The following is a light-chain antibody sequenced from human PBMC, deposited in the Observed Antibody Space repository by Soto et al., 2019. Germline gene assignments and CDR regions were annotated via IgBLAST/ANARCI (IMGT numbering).Light chain of an antibody. CDR3: QQYHSLYT. Sequence: DIQMTQSPSTLSASVGDRVTITCRASQSISSWLAWYQQKPGKAPKVLIYKASSLESGVPSRFSGSGSGTEFTLTISSLQPDDFATYYCQQYHSLYTFGQGNKLEI. V-gene: IGKV1-5*03. CDR2: KAS. J-gene: IGKJ2*01. CDR1: QSISSW.